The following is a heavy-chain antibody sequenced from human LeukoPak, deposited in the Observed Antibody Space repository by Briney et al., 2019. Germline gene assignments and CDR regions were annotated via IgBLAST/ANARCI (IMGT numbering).Heavy chain of an antibody. J-gene: IGHJ4*02. Sequence: ASVKVSCKASGYTFASYGISWVRQAPGQGLEWMGWISAYNGNTNYAQKLQGRVTMTTDTSTSTACMELRSLRSDDTAVYYCARDVVGAPCGDWGQGTLVTVSS. CDR1: GYTFASYG. CDR3: ARDVVGAPCGD. CDR2: ISAYNGNT. V-gene: IGHV1-18*01. D-gene: IGHD1-26*01.